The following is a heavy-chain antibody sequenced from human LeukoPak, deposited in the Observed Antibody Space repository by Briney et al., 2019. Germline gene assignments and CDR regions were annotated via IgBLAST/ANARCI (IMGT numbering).Heavy chain of an antibody. V-gene: IGHV4-39*01. J-gene: IGHJ6*03. Sequence: SETLSLTCTVSGGSISSSSYYWGWIRQPPGKGLEWIGSIYYSGSTYYNPSLKGRVTISVDTSKNQFSLKLSSVTAADTAVYYCARAARYYYYMDVWGKGTTVTVSS. CDR1: GGSISSSSYY. CDR2: IYYSGST. CDR3: ARAARYYYYMDV. D-gene: IGHD6-6*01.